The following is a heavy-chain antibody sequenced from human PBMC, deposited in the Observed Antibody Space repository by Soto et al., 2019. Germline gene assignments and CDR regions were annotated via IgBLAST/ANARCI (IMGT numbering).Heavy chain of an antibody. CDR1: GGSFSGYY. J-gene: IGHJ6*03. V-gene: IGHV4-34*01. Sequence: PSETLSLTSAVYGGSFSGYYWSWIRQPPGKGLEWIGEINHSGSTNYNPSLKSRVTISVDTSKNQFSLKLSSVTAADTAVYYCARGVFRGSTINSGYYYYMDVWGKGTTVTVSS. CDR3: ARGVFRGSTINSGYYYYMDV. D-gene: IGHD3-10*01. CDR2: INHSGST.